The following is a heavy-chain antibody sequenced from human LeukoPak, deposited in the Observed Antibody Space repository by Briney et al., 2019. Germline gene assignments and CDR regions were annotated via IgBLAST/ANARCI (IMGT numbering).Heavy chain of an antibody. CDR3: ARVRRVTTHAFDI. Sequence: ASVKVSCKASGGTFSSYAISWVRQAPGQGLEWMGGIIPIFGTANYAQKFQGRVTITTDESTSTAYMELSNLRSEDTAVYYCARVRRVTTHAFDIWGQGTMVTVSS. CDR1: GGTFSSYA. V-gene: IGHV1-69*05. D-gene: IGHD4-17*01. J-gene: IGHJ3*02. CDR2: IIPIFGTA.